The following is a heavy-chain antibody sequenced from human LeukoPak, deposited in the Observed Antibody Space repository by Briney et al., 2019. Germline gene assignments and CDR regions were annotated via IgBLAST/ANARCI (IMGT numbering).Heavy chain of an antibody. J-gene: IGHJ3*02. CDR3: ARGPYCSSSSPIPCAFDI. D-gene: IGHD2-2*01. CDR1: GGSISSSSSY. V-gene: IGHV4-61*02. CDR2: IYTSGST. Sequence: PSETLSLTCTVSGGSISSSSSYWSWIRQPAGKGLEWIGRIYTSGSTNYNPSLKSRVTISVDTSKNQFSLKLSSVTAADTAVYYCARGPYCSSSSPIPCAFDIWGQGTMVTVSS.